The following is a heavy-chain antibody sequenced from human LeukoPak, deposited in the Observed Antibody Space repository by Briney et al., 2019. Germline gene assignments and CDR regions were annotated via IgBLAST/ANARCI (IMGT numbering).Heavy chain of an antibody. CDR2: MNPNSGNT. CDR1: GYTFTSYD. CDR3: ARGLRSILTGYYSGVFDY. J-gene: IGHJ4*02. Sequence: ASVKVSCKASGYTFTSYDINWVRQATGQGLEWMGWMNPNSGNTGYAQKFQGRVTMTRNTSIGTAYMELSSLRSEDTAVYYCARGLRSILTGYYSGVFDYWGQGTLVTVSS. V-gene: IGHV1-8*01. D-gene: IGHD3-9*01.